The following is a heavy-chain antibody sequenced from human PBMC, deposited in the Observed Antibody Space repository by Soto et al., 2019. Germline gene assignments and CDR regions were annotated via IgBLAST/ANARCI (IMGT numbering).Heavy chain of an antibody. D-gene: IGHD3-3*01. V-gene: IGHV4-59*01. CDR2: IYYSGST. CDR3: ARGGGLTSIFGVVIIGVFDP. J-gene: IGHJ5*02. CDR1: GGSISSYY. Sequence: QVQLQESGPGLVKPSETLSLTCTVSGGSISSYYWSWFRQPPGKGLEWFGYIYYSGSTNYNPSLKSRVTISVDTSKNQFSLKLSSVTAADTAVYYCARGGGLTSIFGVVIIGVFDPWGQGTLVTVSS.